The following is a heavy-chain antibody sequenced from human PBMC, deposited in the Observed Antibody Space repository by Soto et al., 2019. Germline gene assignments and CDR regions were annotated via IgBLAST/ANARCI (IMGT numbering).Heavy chain of an antibody. J-gene: IGHJ5*02. Sequence: QVQLQESGPGLVKPSETLSLTCTVSGGSISSYYWSWIRQPPGKGLEWIGYIYYSGSTRYNPSLKSRVPVSVDTSKDQFSLKLSSVTAADTAVYYCARCGRVVPAAQVDPWGQGTLVTVSS. D-gene: IGHD2-2*01. CDR1: GGSISSYY. V-gene: IGHV4-59*08. CDR3: ARCGRVVPAAQVDP. CDR2: IYYSGST.